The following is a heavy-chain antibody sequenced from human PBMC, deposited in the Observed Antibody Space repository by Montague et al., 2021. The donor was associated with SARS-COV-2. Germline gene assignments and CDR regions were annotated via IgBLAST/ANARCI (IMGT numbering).Heavy chain of an antibody. J-gene: IGHJ3*01. CDR2: ISSGDTA. V-gene: IGHV3-53*01. D-gene: IGHD5-18*01. CDR3: ATFYVDTVSVTNAFDL. Sequence: SLRLSWAASGFSVSSKYMTWVRQPPGKGLEWVSTISSGDTAYYAAYVQGRLTISRDHSKNTVFLLMNSLIAEDTALYYCATFYVDTVSVTNAFDLWGQGTLVSVSS. CDR1: GFSVSSKY.